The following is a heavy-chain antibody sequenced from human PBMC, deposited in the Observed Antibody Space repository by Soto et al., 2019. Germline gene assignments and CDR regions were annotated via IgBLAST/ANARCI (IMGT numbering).Heavy chain of an antibody. J-gene: IGHJ4*02. V-gene: IGHV4-59*01. CDR3: ARVQGLRRSGDYYFDY. Sequence: SETLSLTCTVSGGSISSYYWSWIRQPPGKGLEWIGYIYYSGSTNYNPSLKSRVTISVDTSKNQFSLRLSSVTAADTAVYYCARVQGLRRSGDYYFDYWGQGTLVTVSS. CDR1: GGSISSYY. D-gene: IGHD3-3*01. CDR2: IYYSGST.